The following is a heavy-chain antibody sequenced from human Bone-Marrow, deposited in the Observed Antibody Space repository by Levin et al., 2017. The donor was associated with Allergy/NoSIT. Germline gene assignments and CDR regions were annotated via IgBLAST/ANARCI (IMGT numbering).Heavy chain of an antibody. CDR3: AKDLLYFYGSGSYDF. D-gene: IGHD3-10*01. J-gene: IGHJ4*02. Sequence: GGSLRLSCAASGFTFSSYAMSWVRQAPGKGLEWVASIHNSSRSTHYAYSVKGRFTISRDNSKNRLSLQMYSLRAEDTAVYYCAKDLLYFYGSGSYDFWGQGTLVTVSS. CDR2: IHNSSRST. V-gene: IGHV3-23*05. CDR1: GFTFSSYA.